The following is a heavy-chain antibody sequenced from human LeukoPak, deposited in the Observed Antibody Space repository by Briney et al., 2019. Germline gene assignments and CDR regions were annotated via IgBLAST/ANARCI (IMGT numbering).Heavy chain of an antibody. CDR1: GDSVSTNGVA. Sequence: SQTLSLTCAISGDSVSTNGVAWNWVRQSPSRGLEWLGRTYYTSKWNTDYAVSVKSRIVVNPDTSKNQFSLQLNSVTSEDTAVCYCARGRASAFDVWGQGTMVTVSS. V-gene: IGHV6-1*01. J-gene: IGHJ3*01. D-gene: IGHD6-25*01. CDR3: ARGRASAFDV. CDR2: TYYTSKWNT.